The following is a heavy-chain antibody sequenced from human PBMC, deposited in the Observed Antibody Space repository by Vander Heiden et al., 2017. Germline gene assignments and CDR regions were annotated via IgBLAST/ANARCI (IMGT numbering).Heavy chain of an antibody. CDR1: GFTFSGSA. V-gene: IGHV3-73*02. Sequence: EVQLVESGGGLVQPGGSLKLSCAASGFTFSGSAIHWVRQASGKGLELVGRIRDKVSSYSTAYAASVQGRFTISRDDSKNAAYLTMTSIKTEDTAIYYGARHYPPAYSSTSCSFVGWGNRTTV. J-gene: IGHJ6*01. CDR2: IRDKVSSYST. CDR3: ARHYPPAYSSTSCSFVG. D-gene: IGHD2-2*01.